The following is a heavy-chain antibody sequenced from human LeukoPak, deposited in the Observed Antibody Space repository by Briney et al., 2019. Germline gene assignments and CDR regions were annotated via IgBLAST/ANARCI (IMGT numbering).Heavy chain of an antibody. J-gene: IGHJ4*02. CDR3: ARGTAPDY. CDR1: GGSFSGYY. V-gene: IGHV4-34*01. CDR2: INHSGST. Sequence: SETLSLTCAVYGGSFSGYYWSWIRQPPGKGLEWIGEINHSGSTNYKPSLKSRVTISVDTSKNQFSLKLSSVTAADTAVYYCARGTAPDYWGQGTLVTVSS. D-gene: IGHD6-25*01.